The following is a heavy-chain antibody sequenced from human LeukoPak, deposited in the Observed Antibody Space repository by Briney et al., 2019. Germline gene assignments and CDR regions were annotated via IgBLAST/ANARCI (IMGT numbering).Heavy chain of an antibody. CDR1: GGSISSSDW. V-gene: IGHV4-4*02. J-gene: IGHJ4*02. Sequence: SETLSLTCAVSGGSISSSDWWSWVRPPPGKGLEWIGEIYHSGSTNHNPSLKSRVTISVDKSKNQFSLNLSSVTAADTAVYYCARDRRYYDSSAYIRGFDYWGQGTLVTVSS. CDR3: ARDRRYYDSSAYIRGFDY. CDR2: IYHSGST. D-gene: IGHD3-22*01.